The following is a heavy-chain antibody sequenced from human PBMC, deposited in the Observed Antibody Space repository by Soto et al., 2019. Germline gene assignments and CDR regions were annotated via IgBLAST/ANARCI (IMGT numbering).Heavy chain of an antibody. J-gene: IGHJ4*02. CDR2: ISDNSSVI. Sequence: PGGSLRLSCAASGFTFSTYSINWFRQAPGKGLEWISYISDNSSVIYYADAVKGRFTISRDNAKNSLYLQMNSLRDEDTAVYYCARDRDAYCSKGICSGPYFDYWGQGTLVTVSS. D-gene: IGHD2-8*01. CDR1: GFTFSTYS. CDR3: ARDRDAYCSKGICSGPYFDY. V-gene: IGHV3-48*02.